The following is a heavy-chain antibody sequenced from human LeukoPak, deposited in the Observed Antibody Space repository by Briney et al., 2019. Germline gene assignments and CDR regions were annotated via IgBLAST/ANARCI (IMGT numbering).Heavy chain of an antibody. CDR2: IYYSGST. CDR1: GGSISSGDYY. V-gene: IGHV4-30-4*01. CDR3: ARLWFGELLSQRLFDY. J-gene: IGHJ4*02. D-gene: IGHD3-10*01. Sequence: KPSETLSLTCTVSGGSISSGDYYWSWIRQPPGKGLEWIGYIYYSGSTYYNPSLKSRVTISVDTSKNQFSLKLSSVTAADTAVYYCARLWFGELLSQRLFDYWGQGTLVTVSS.